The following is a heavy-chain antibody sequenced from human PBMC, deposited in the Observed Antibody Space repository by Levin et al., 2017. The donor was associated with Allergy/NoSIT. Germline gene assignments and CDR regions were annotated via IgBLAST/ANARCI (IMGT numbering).Heavy chain of an antibody. CDR3: ARATRGYCSSTSCYGGDY. V-gene: IGHV3-48*01. CDR2: ISYISSPI. CDR1: GFTFSSYS. J-gene: IGHJ4*02. Sequence: GGSLRLSCAASGFTFSSYSMNWVRQAPGKGLEWVSYISYISSPIHYADSVKGRFTISRDNAKNSLYLQMNSLRAEDTAVYYCARATRGYCSSTSCYGGDYWGQGTLVTVSS. D-gene: IGHD2-2*01.